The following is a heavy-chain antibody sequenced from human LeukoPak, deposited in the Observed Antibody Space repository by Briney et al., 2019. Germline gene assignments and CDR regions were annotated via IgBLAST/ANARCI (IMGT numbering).Heavy chain of an antibody. CDR1: GYGFTSYW. V-gene: IGHV5-51*01. Sequence: GESLKISCKGSGYGFTSYWIGWVRPMPGKGLEWMGIIYPGDSDTRYSPSFQGQVTISADKSISTAYLQWSSLKASDTAMYYCARQRTYCSSTSCYRYFDYWGQGTLVTVSS. CDR2: IYPGDSDT. J-gene: IGHJ4*02. CDR3: ARQRTYCSSTSCYRYFDY. D-gene: IGHD2-2*01.